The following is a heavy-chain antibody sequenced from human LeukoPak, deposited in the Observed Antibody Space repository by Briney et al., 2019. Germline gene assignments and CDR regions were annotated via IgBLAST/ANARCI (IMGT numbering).Heavy chain of an antibody. V-gene: IGHV1-2*06. Sequence: ASVKVSCKTSGGTFNNYAFTWVRQAPGQGHEWMGRINPNSGGTNFAQKFQARVTMTSDTSISTAYMEVSGLESDDTAVYYCARARYCYTTSCPLDYWGQGTLVTVSS. J-gene: IGHJ4*02. CDR1: GGTFNNYA. CDR2: INPNSGGT. CDR3: ARARYCYTTSCPLDY. D-gene: IGHD2-2*01.